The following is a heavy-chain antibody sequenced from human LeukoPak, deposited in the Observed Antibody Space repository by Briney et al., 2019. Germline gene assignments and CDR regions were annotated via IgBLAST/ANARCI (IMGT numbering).Heavy chain of an antibody. V-gene: IGHV1-46*03. D-gene: IGHD1-26*01. CDR3: ATTPGYSGSYYHFDY. CDR2: INPSGGST. Sequence: ASVKVSCKASGYTFTSYYMHWVRQAPGQGLEWMGIINPSGGSTSYAQKFQGRVTMTRDMSTSTVYMELSSLRSEDTAVYYCATTPGYSGSYYHFDYWGQGTLVTVSS. J-gene: IGHJ4*02. CDR1: GYTFTSYY.